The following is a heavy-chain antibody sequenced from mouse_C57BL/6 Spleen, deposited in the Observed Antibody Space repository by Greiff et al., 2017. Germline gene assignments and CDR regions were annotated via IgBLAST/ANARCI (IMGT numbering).Heavy chain of an antibody. Sequence: QVQLKQSGAELVKPGASVKISCKASGYAFSSYWMNWVKQRPGKGLEWIGQIYPGDGDTNYNGKFKGKATLTADKSSSTAYMQLSSLTSEDSAVYFCARDGSSYGYFDYWGQVTTLTVSS. CDR1: GYAFSSYW. J-gene: IGHJ2*01. CDR2: IYPGDGDT. D-gene: IGHD1-1*01. CDR3: ARDGSSYGYFDY. V-gene: IGHV1-80*01.